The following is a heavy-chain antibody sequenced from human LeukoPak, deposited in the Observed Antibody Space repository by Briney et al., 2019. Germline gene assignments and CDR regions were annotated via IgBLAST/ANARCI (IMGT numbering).Heavy chain of an antibody. CDR1: GGTFSSYT. CDR3: ARDRGQQPLLLGFDY. Sequence: GSSVKVSCKASGGTFSSYTISWVRQAPGQGLEWMGRIIPILGIVNYAQKFQGRVTITADKSTSTAYMELSSLRSEDTAVYYCARDRGQQPLLLGFDYWGQGTLVTVSS. J-gene: IGHJ4*02. D-gene: IGHD6-13*01. V-gene: IGHV1-69*04. CDR2: IIPILGIV.